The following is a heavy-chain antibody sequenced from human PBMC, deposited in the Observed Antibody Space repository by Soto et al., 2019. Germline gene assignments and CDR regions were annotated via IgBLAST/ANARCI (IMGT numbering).Heavy chain of an antibody. CDR1: GFSFTSSA. Sequence: SVKVSCKASGFSFTSSAVQWVRQARGKRLEWIGWIVVGSGNTNYAQKFQERVTITRDMSTSTAYMELSSLRSEDTAVYYCASSYSNYALIDYYYYGMDVWGQGTTVTVSS. CDR3: ASSYSNYALIDYYYYGMDV. J-gene: IGHJ6*02. V-gene: IGHV1-58*01. D-gene: IGHD4-4*01. CDR2: IVVGSGNT.